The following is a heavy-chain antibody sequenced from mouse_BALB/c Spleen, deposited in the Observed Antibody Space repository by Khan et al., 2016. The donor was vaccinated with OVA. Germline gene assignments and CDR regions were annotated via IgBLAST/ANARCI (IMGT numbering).Heavy chain of an antibody. CDR2: ISSTGTYT. CDR1: GFAFNSYD. J-gene: IGHJ3*01. D-gene: IGHD2-10*01. V-gene: IGHV5-9*02. CDR3: TRPSYYGNPWFTY. Sequence: EVQLVESGGGLVKPGWSLKLSCEVSGFAFNSYDMSWVRQTPEKRLEWVATISSTGTYTYYPDSVKGRFTISRDTARNTLYLQMSSLRSEDTALYYCTRPSYYGNPWFTYWGQGTLVTVSA.